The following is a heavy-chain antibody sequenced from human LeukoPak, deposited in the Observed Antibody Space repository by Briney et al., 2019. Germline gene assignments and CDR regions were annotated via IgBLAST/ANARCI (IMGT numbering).Heavy chain of an antibody. CDR3: ATDRIAAAGLFDY. CDR2: FDPEDGET. Sequence: ASVKVSCKGSGYTLTELSMHWVRQAPGKGLEWMGGFDPEDGETIYAQKFQGRVTMNEDTSTDTAYMELSSLRSEDTAVYYCATDRIAAAGLFDYWGQGTLVTVSS. CDR1: GYTLTELS. V-gene: IGHV1-24*01. D-gene: IGHD6-13*01. J-gene: IGHJ4*02.